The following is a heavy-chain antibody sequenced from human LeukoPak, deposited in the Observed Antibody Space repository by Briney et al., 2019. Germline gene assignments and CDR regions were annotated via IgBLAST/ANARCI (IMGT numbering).Heavy chain of an antibody. CDR3: ARDRYDILTGTPWGRYYYMDV. J-gene: IGHJ6*03. Sequence: PGGSLRLSCAASGFTFSSYEMNWVRQAPGKGLEWVSYISSSGSTIYYADSVKGRFTISRDNAKNSLYLQMNSLRAEDTAVYYCARDRYDILTGTPWGRYYYMDVWGKGTTVTISS. CDR1: GFTFSSYE. CDR2: ISSSGSTI. D-gene: IGHD3-9*01. V-gene: IGHV3-48*03.